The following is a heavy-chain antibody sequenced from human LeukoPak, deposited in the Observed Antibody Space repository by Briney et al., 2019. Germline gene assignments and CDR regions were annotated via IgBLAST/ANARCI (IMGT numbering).Heavy chain of an antibody. CDR1: GFTFSDYA. D-gene: IGHD4/OR15-4a*01. J-gene: IGHJ6*02. Sequence: GGSLRLSCTASGFTFSDYAMTWVRQAPGKGLECVGFIRSKAFGGTTEYGASVTGRVTISRDDSKNIAYLQMNSLNTEDSAVYYCTRESSPWDTDYDYMDVWGQGTTVTVSS. CDR3: TRESSPWDTDYDYMDV. CDR2: IRSKAFGGTT. V-gene: IGHV3-49*04.